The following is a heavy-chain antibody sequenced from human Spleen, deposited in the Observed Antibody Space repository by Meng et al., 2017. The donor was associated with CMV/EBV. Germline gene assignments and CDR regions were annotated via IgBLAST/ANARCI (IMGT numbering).Heavy chain of an antibody. CDR1: GYTFTSYG. J-gene: IGHJ6*02. D-gene: IGHD3-3*01. Sequence: ASVKVSCKASGYTFTSYGISWVRQAPGQGLEWMGWISAYNGNTNYAQKLQGRVTMTTDTSTSTAYMELRSLRSDDTAVYYCASPITIFGGTSGGKWYGMDVWGQGTTVTVSS. CDR3: ASPITIFGGTSGGKWYGMDV. V-gene: IGHV1-18*01. CDR2: ISAYNGNT.